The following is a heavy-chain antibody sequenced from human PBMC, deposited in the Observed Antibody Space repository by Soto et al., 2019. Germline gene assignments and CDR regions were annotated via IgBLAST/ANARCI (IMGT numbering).Heavy chain of an antibody. CDR1: GFTVRNYN. CDR2: ISSSSNTI. V-gene: IGHV3-48*02. D-gene: IGHD6-6*01. CDR3: ARTVIAASYYYYYGMDV. J-gene: IGHJ6*02. Sequence: HWGSLRIACAASGFTVRNYNMNWVRQDPGKGLEWLSYISSSSNTIYYADSVKGRFTISRDNAKNSLYLQMNSLRDEDTAVYYCARTVIAASYYYYYGMDVWGQGTTVTVSS.